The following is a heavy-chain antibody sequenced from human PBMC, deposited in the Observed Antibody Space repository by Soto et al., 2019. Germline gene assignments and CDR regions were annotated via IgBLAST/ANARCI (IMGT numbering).Heavy chain of an antibody. V-gene: IGHV3-21*04. CDR1: GFTLSSYS. J-gene: IGHJ4*02. Sequence: GDSLRLSCAASGFTLSSYSMNWVRPAPGKGLEWVSSISSSSTYIYYADSVKGRFTISRDNSKNTLYLQMNSLRAEDTAVYYCAKGAPTYYYDSSGYSGYWGQGTLVTVSS. CDR2: ISSSSTYI. CDR3: AKGAPTYYYDSSGYSGY. D-gene: IGHD3-22*01.